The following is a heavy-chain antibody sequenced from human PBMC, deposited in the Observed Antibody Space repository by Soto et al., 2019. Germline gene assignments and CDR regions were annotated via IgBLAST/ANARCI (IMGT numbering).Heavy chain of an antibody. J-gene: IGHJ4*02. D-gene: IGHD3-22*01. V-gene: IGHV4-34*01. CDR3: ARGDYYDSSVIFDY. CDR2: INHSGST. CDR1: GGSFSGYY. Sequence: SETLSLTCAVYGGSFSGYYWSWIRQPPGKGLEWIGEINHSGSTNYNPSLKSRVTISVDTSKNQFSLKLSSVTAADTAVYYCARGDYYDSSVIFDYWGQGTLVTVSS.